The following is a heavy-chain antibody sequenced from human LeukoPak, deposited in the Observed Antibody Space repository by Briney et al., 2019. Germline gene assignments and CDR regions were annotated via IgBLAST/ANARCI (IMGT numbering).Heavy chain of an antibody. CDR1: GGSISSYY. V-gene: IGHV4-59*08. CDR3: ERHKGDTAMLDY. Sequence: PSETLSLTCTVSGGSISSYYWSWIRQPPGKGLEWIGYIYYSGSTNYNPSLESRVTISVDTSKNQFSLKLSSVTAADTAVYYCERHKGDTAMLDYWGQGTLVTVSS. J-gene: IGHJ4*02. D-gene: IGHD5-18*01. CDR2: IYYSGST.